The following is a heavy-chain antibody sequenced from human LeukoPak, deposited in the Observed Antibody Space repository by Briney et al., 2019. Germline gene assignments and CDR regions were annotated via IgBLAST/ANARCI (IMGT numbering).Heavy chain of an antibody. J-gene: IGHJ6*02. CDR3: ARDITMVRGVMGGPYGMDV. CDR1: GFTFSDYY. Sequence: PGGSLRLSCAASGFTFSDYYVSWIRQAPGKGLEWVSYISSSGSAIYYADSVKGRFTISRDNAKNSLYLQMNSLRAEDTAVYYCARDITMVRGVMGGPYGMDVWGQGTTVSVSS. V-gene: IGHV3-11*01. CDR2: ISSSGSAI. D-gene: IGHD3-10*01.